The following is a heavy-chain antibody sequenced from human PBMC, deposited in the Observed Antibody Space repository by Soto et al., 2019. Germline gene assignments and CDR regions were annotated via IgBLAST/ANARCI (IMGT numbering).Heavy chain of an antibody. D-gene: IGHD6-19*01. J-gene: IGHJ4*02. CDR3: AKGDRADSSDYGNY. Sequence: QVQLVESGGGVVQPGWSLRLSCAASGFTFSSYGMHWVRQAPGKGLEWTAVISYDGSSKYYADSVRGRFTISRDNSENSLYLQMNSLRAEDTAVYYCAKGDRADSSDYGNYWGPGTLVIVSS. V-gene: IGHV3-30*18. CDR1: GFTFSSYG. CDR2: ISYDGSSK.